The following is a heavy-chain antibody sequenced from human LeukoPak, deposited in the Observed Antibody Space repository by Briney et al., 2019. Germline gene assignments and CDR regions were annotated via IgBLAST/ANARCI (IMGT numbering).Heavy chain of an antibody. CDR3: ARHGVFCSSTSCYRRGFSFLFDY. CDR1: GGSISSYY. V-gene: IGHV4-4*09. D-gene: IGHD2-2*01. Sequence: SETLSLTCTVSGGSISSYYWSWIRQPPGKGLEWIGYIYTSGSTNYNPSLKSRVTISVDTSKNQFSLKLSSVTAADTAVYYCARHGVFCSSTSCYRRGFSFLFDYWGQGTLVTVSS. CDR2: IYTSGST. J-gene: IGHJ4*02.